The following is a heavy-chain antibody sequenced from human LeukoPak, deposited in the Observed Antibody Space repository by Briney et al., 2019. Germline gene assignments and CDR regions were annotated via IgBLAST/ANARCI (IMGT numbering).Heavy chain of an antibody. V-gene: IGHV1-2*02. CDR3: ARAHYDFWSGYFGGFDP. D-gene: IGHD3-3*01. CDR1: GYTFTGYY. J-gene: IGHJ5*02. Sequence: RASVKVSCKASGYTFTGYYMHWVRRAPGQGLEWMGWINPNSGGTNYAQKFQGRVTMTRDTSISTAYMELSRLRSDDTAVYYCARAHYDFWSGYFGGFDPWGQGTLVTVSS. CDR2: INPNSGGT.